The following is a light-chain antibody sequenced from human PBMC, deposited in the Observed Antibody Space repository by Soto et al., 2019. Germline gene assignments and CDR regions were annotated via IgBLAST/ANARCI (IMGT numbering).Light chain of an antibody. CDR2: EVS. CDR1: SSDVGAYHY. V-gene: IGLV2-14*01. J-gene: IGLJ1*01. CDR3: SSLTASFTYV. Sequence: QSVLTQSASVSGSPGQSVAISCTGTSSDVGAYHYVSWYQQHPGKAPKLLLSEVSNRPSGVSDRFSGSKSGNTASLTISGLQAEDVADYYCSSLTASFTYVFATGTKVTVL.